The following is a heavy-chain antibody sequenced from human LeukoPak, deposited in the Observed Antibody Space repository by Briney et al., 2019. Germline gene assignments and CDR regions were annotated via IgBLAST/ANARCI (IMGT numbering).Heavy chain of an antibody. CDR3: AGDYGGFEGVMDV. D-gene: IGHD4-23*01. CDR2: IHYSGST. Sequence: PSETRSLTCTVSGVSMSACYWMWIRQPPGKGLEWIGYIHYSGSTNYNPSLRSRVTISVDTSKNQFSLKLSAVTAADTAVYYCAGDYGGFEGVMDVWGQGITVTVSS. V-gene: IGHV4-59*08. CDR1: GVSMSACY. J-gene: IGHJ6*02.